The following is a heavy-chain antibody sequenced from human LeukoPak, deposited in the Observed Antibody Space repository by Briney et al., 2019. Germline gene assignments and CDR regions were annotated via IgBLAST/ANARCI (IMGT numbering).Heavy chain of an antibody. Sequence: ASVKVSCKASGYTFSNYGFSWVRQAPGQGLEWMGWITPYNGNTNYAQEFQGRLTMTTDTSTTTAYMELANLSSDDAAVYYCARPGPRVTQSFDYWGQGTLVTVSS. CDR2: ITPYNGNT. J-gene: IGHJ4*02. D-gene: IGHD4-11*01. CDR3: ARPGPRVTQSFDY. CDR1: GYTFSNYG. V-gene: IGHV1-18*01.